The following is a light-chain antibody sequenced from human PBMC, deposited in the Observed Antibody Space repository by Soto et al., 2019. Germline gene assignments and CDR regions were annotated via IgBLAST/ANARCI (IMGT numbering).Light chain of an antibody. CDR3: QQYGSSPGT. CDR1: QSVSSAN. Sequence: EIVLIPFPGAPSLSPGERATLSCRASQSVSSANLAWYQQKPGQAPRLLIYGASSRATGIPDRFSGTGSGTDFTLTISRLEPEDFAVYYCQQYGSSPGTFGQGTRLEIK. CDR2: GAS. V-gene: IGKV3-20*01. J-gene: IGKJ5*01.